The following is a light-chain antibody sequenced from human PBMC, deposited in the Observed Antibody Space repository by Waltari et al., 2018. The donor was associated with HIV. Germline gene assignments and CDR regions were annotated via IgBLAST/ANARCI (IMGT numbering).Light chain of an antibody. CDR2: EVS. CDR3: SSHAGSNTYV. J-gene: IGLJ1*01. CDR1: SSDVGAYNH. V-gene: IGLV2-8*01. Sequence: QSALTQPPSASGSPGQSVTISCTGTSSDVGAYNHVSWYQQYPGKAPKLMIYEVSQRPSGVPDRFSGCKSGNTASLTVSGLQPEDEADYYCSSHAGSNTYVFGTGTKVTVL.